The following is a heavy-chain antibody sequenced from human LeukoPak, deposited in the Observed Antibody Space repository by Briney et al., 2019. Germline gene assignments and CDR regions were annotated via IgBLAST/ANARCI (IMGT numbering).Heavy chain of an antibody. Sequence: SETLSLTCTVSGGSISSYYWSWIRQPPGKGLEWIGYIYYSGSTNYNPSLKSRVTISVDTSKNQFSLKLSSVTAADTAVYYCARQRQLRYGGAFDIWGQGTMVTVSS. D-gene: IGHD6-13*01. V-gene: IGHV4-59*01. J-gene: IGHJ3*02. CDR3: ARQRQLRYGGAFDI. CDR2: IYYSGST. CDR1: GGSISSYY.